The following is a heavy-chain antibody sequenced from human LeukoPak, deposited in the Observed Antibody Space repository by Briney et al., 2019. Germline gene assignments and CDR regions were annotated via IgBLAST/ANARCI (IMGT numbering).Heavy chain of an antibody. CDR2: IKQDGSEK. CDR1: GFTFSDYW. Sequence: PGGSLRLSCAASGFTFSDYWMNWVRQAPGKGLERVANIKQDGSEKSYVDSVKGRFTISRDNAKNSLYLQMNSLRAEDTAVYYCARSTMIRGVYYFDYWGQGTLVTVSS. V-gene: IGHV3-7*01. J-gene: IGHJ4*02. D-gene: IGHD3-10*01. CDR3: ARSTMIRGVYYFDY.